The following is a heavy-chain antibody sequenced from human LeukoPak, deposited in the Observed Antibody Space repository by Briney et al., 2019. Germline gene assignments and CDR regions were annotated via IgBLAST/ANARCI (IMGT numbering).Heavy chain of an antibody. V-gene: IGHV1-3*01. CDR1: GYTFTSYA. D-gene: IGHD3-22*01. J-gene: IGHJ4*02. Sequence: GASVKVSCKASGYTFTSYAMHWVRQAPGQRLEWMGWINAGNGNTKYSQKFQGRVTITRDTSASTAYMELSSLRSEDTAVYYCARNTYYYDSSGLLDYWGQGTLVTVSP. CDR3: ARNTYYYDSSGLLDY. CDR2: INAGNGNT.